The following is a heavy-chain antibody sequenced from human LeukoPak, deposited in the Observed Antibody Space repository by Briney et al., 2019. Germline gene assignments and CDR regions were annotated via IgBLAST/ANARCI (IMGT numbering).Heavy chain of an antibody. D-gene: IGHD1-26*01. CDR3: ARSSYSGTYAGGY. CDR2: MYNSGSH. V-gene: IGHV4-59*02. Sequence: PSETLSLTCSVSGGSVSSYYWSWIRQPPGKGLEWIGYMYNSGSHYYNPSLKSRVTISLDTSENQFSLKLTSVTAADTAVYYCARSSYSGTYAGGYWGQGLLVTVSS. CDR1: GGSVSSYY. J-gene: IGHJ4*02.